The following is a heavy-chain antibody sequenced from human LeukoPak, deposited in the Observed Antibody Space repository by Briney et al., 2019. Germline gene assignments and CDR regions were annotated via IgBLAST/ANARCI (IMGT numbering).Heavy chain of an antibody. Sequence: ASVKVLRRFSLHLYHQLYLLGAPQAPGKGLEWMGGFDPEDGETIYAQKFQGRVTMPEDTSTDTAYMELSSLRSEDTAVYFCATDYYGSGSYSPQAFDIWGQGTMVTVSS. CDR2: FDPEDGET. D-gene: IGHD3-10*01. CDR1: LHLYHQLY. J-gene: IGHJ3*02. CDR3: ATDYYGSGSYSPQAFDI. V-gene: IGHV1-24*01.